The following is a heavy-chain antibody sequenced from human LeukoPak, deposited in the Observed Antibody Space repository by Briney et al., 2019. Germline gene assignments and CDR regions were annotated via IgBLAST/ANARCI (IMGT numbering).Heavy chain of an antibody. CDR3: IRTLIVATSPYMDV. CDR2: VNSDGTGT. D-gene: IGHD5-12*01. CDR1: GFAFSSYW. V-gene: IGHV3-74*01. Sequence: GGSLRLSCAASGFAFSSYWMHWVRQAPGKGLVWVSRVNSDGTGTTYADSVEGRFTISRDNAKNTVYLQMHSLRAEDTAIYYCIRTLIVATSPYMDVWGKGTTVTVSS. J-gene: IGHJ6*03.